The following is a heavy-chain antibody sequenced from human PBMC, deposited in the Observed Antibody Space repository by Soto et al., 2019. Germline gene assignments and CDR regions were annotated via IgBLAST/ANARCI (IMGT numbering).Heavy chain of an antibody. J-gene: IGHJ6*02. V-gene: IGHV3-30*03. CDR3: ARELSHSVAYYVMDV. Sequence: QVQLVASGGGVVQSGRSLRLSCSASGFTFSSYGMHWVRHAPGKGLWWVAFISYDGSDKYYLGSVKGRFTISRDTSKDTRYIKMISRRAEDTVVYYCARELSHSVAYYVMDVWGQGSTVSVSS. CDR1: GFTFSSYG. D-gene: IGHD2-15*01. CDR2: ISYDGSDK.